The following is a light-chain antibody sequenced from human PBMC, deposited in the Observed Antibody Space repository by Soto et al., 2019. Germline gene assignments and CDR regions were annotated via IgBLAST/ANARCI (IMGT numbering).Light chain of an antibody. CDR2: EVS. Sequence: QSVLTQPASVSGSPGQSITISCTGTSRDVGIYNLVSWYQQHQGKAPKLMIYEVSKRPSGVSDRFSGSKSGNTASLTISGLQAEDEADYYCCSYAGSSTPFVFGTGTKLTVL. V-gene: IGLV2-23*02. J-gene: IGLJ1*01. CDR3: CSYAGSSTPFV. CDR1: SRDVGIYNL.